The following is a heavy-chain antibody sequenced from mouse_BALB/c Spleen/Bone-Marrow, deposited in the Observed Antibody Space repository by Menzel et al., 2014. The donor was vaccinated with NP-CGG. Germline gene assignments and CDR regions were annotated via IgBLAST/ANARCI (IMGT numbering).Heavy chain of an antibody. CDR1: GFDFSRYW. J-gene: IGHJ4*01. V-gene: IGHV4-2*02. CDR2: INPGSSTI. Sequence: EVKLMESGGGLVQPGGSLNLSCAASGFDFSRYWMSWARQAPGKGQEWIGEINPGSSTINYTPSLKDKFIISRDNTKNTLYLQMSKGRSEDTALYYCARLAVWGAMDYWGQGTSVTVSS. D-gene: IGHD2-10*02. CDR3: ARLAVWGAMDY.